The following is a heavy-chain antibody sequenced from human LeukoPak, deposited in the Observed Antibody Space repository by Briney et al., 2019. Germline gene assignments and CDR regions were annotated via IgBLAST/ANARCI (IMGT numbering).Heavy chain of an antibody. D-gene: IGHD3-3*01. J-gene: IGHJ4*02. V-gene: IGHV3-23*01. CDR1: GFTFSSYA. CDR3: AKDIGDYDFWSGYPGHGYFDY. CDR2: ISGSGGST. Sequence: PGGSLRLSCAASGFTFSSYAMSWVRQAPGKGLEWVSAISGSGGSTYYAGSVKGRFTISRDNSMNTLYLQMNSLRAEDTAVYYCAKDIGDYDFWSGYPGHGYFDYWGQGTLVTVSS.